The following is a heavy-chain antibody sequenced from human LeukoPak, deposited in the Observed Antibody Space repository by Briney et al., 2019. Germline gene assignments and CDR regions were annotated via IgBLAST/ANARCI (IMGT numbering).Heavy chain of an antibody. CDR2: IRYDGSDK. CDR1: GFTFSMYG. J-gene: IGHJ4*02. V-gene: IGHV3-30*02. D-gene: IGHD3-22*01. Sequence: PGGSLRLSCAASGFTFSMYGMHWVRQAPGKGLEWVAFIRYDGSDKYYADSVKGRFTISRDNSKNTLYVQMNSLRAEDTAVYYCARGNDYYDSSGYYYWGQGTLVTVSS. CDR3: ARGNDYYDSSGYYY.